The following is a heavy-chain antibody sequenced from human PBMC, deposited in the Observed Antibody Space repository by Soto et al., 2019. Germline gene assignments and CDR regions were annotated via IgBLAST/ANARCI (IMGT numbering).Heavy chain of an antibody. CDR2: IYYTGST. Sequence: LSLTCTVSGGSITSSSYYWGWIRQPPGKGLEWIGSIYYTGSTYYNPSLKSRVTISVDTSKNQFSLKLRSVTAADTAVYYCMLGSGWKDFDYWGQGTLVTVSS. CDR1: GGSITSSSYY. V-gene: IGHV4-39*01. D-gene: IGHD3-22*01. J-gene: IGHJ4*02. CDR3: MLGSGWKDFDY.